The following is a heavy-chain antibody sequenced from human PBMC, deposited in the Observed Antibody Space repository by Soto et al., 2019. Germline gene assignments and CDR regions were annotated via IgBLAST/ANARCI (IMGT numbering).Heavy chain of an antibody. D-gene: IGHD6-6*01. CDR3: ARDLDRTAARLPYYYYGMDV. CDR1: GGTFSNYA. V-gene: IGHV1-69*12. CDR2: IIPIFGTA. J-gene: IGHJ6*02. Sequence: QVQLVQSGAEVKKPGSSVKVSCKASGGTFSNYAISWVRQAPGQGLEWMGGIIPIFGTAHYAQKFQGRVXIAAYEXXSTAYRELSSLRSEDTAVYYCARDLDRTAARLPYYYYGMDVWGQGTTVTVSS.